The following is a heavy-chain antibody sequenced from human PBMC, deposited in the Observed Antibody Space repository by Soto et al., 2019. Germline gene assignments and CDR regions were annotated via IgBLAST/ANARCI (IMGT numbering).Heavy chain of an antibody. Sequence: SETLSLTCAVSGGSISSGGYSWSWIRQPPGKGLEWIGNIYYSGGTYYNPSLKSRVTISVDTSKNQFSLKLSSVTAADTAVFYGARHVGASGGGNDFDYWGQGTLVTVS. CDR2: IYYSGGT. D-gene: IGHD3-16*01. CDR1: GGSISSGGYS. J-gene: IGHJ4*02. V-gene: IGHV4-30-2*03. CDR3: ARHVGASGGGNDFDY.